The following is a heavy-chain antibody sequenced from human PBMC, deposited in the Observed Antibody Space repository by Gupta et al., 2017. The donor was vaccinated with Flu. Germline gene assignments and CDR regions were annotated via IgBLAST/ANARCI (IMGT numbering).Heavy chain of an antibody. CDR2: ISSSGSTI. CDR3: AGSGYSGSYYYYYGMDV. V-gene: IGHV3-48*03. D-gene: IGHD6-13*01. J-gene: IGHJ6*02. CDR1: GFTFSSYE. Sequence: EVQLVASGGGLVQPGGPLRLSCAASGFTFSSYEMKWVRQAPGKGLEWVSYISSSGSTIYYADSVKCRFTSSRDNAKNSLYLQMNRLRAEDTAVYYWAGSGYSGSYYYYYGMDVWGQGTTVTVS.